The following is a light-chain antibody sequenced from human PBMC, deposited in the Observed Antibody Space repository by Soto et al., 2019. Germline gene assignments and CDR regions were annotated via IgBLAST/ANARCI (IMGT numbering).Light chain of an antibody. CDR3: QQYNVWPLT. Sequence: EIVMTQSPVTLSVSPGDRATLSCRASQSVNSNLAWYQKKPGKTPKLLIYVASTRATGIPARFSGSGSGTEFTLTISSLQSEDFAVYYCQQYNVWPLTFGGGTKVEFK. CDR1: QSVNSN. J-gene: IGKJ4*01. V-gene: IGKV3-15*01. CDR2: VAS.